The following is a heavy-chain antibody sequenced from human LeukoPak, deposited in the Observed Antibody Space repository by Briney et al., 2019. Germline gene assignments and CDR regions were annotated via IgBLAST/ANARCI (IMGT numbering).Heavy chain of an antibody. J-gene: IGHJ4*02. CDR1: GGSISSSSYY. CDR3: ASYFYSSRSDPNVGVFDY. V-gene: IGHV4-39*07. Sequence: PSETLSLTCTVSGGSISSSSYYWGWIRQPPGKGLEWIASIYYSGSTYYNPSLKSRVTISVDTSKNQFSLKLSSVTAADTAVYYCASYFYSSRSDPNVGVFDYWGQGTLVTVSS. CDR2: IYYSGST. D-gene: IGHD6-13*01.